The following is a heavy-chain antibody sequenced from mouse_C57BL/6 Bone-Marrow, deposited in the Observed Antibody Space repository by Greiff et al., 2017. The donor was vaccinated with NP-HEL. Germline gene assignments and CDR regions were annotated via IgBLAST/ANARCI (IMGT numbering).Heavy chain of an antibody. CDR2: ISSGGSYT. D-gene: IGHD1-1*01. CDR1: GFTFSSYG. V-gene: IGHV5-6*01. Sequence: EVKLVESGGDLVKPGGSLKLSCAASGFTFSSYGMSWVRQTPDKRLEWVATISSGGSYTYYPDSVKGRFTISRDNAKNTLYLQMSSLKSEDTAMYYCARHGSSYVFDYWGQGTTLTVSS. CDR3: ARHGSSYVFDY. J-gene: IGHJ2*01.